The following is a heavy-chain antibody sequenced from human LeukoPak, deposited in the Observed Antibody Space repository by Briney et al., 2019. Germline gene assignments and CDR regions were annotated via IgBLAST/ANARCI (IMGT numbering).Heavy chain of an antibody. Sequence: PGGSLRLSCAASGFTFSSYWMHWVRQAPGKGLVWVSRINSDGSSTSYADSVKGRFTISRDNAKNTLYLQMNSLRAEDTAVYYCAKDRIQLWLAIDYWGQGTLVTVSS. D-gene: IGHD5-18*01. J-gene: IGHJ4*02. V-gene: IGHV3-74*01. CDR2: INSDGSST. CDR3: AKDRIQLWLAIDY. CDR1: GFTFSSYW.